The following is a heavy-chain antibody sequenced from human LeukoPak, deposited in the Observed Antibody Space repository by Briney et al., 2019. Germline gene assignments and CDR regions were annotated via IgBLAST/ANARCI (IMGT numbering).Heavy chain of an antibody. V-gene: IGHV4-34*01. CDR1: GGSFSGYY. CDR3: ARGRIAVAGSRLNYMDV. Sequence: SETLSLTCAVYGGSFSGYYWSWIRQPPGKGLEWIGEINHSGSTNYNPSLKSRVTISVDTSKNQFSLKLSSVTAADTAVYYCARGRIAVAGSRLNYMDVWGQGTMVTVSS. D-gene: IGHD6-19*01. CDR2: INHSGST. J-gene: IGHJ3*01.